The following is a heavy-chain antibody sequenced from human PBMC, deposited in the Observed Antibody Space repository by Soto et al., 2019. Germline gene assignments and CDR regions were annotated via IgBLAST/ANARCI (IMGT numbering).Heavy chain of an antibody. CDR2: IWYDGSNK. D-gene: IGHD3-22*01. V-gene: IGHV3-33*01. J-gene: IGHJ4*02. Sequence: GGSLRLSCAASGFTFSSYGMHWVRQAPGKGLEWVAVIWYDGSNKYYADSVKGRFTISRDNSKNTLYLQMNSLRAEDTAVYYCARDSWYYDSSGYLNYWGQGTLVTVSS. CDR3: ARDSWYYDSSGYLNY. CDR1: GFTFSSYG.